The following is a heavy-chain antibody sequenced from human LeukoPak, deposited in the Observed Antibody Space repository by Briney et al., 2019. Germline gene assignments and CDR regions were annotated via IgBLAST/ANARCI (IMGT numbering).Heavy chain of an antibody. J-gene: IGHJ5*02. D-gene: IGHD6-19*01. CDR2: INPNCGGT. CDR3: ARQWLINWFDP. CDR1: GYTFTGYY. Sequence: ASVKVSCKASGYTFTGYYMHWVRQAPGQGLEWMGWINPNCGGTNYAQKFQGRVTMTRDTSTSTVYMELSSLRSEDTAVYYCARQWLINWFDPWGQGTLVTVSS. V-gene: IGHV1-2*02.